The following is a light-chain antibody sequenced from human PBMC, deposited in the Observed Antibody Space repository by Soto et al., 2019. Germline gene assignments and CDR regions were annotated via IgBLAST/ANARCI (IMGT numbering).Light chain of an antibody. V-gene: IGLV2-14*01. Sequence: QSVLTQPASVSGSPGQSITISCTGTSSDVGGYDYVAWYQQDPGKAPKLMISDVSNRPSGVSNRFSGSKSGNTASLTISGLQAEDEADYYCSSYTSTSTLYVFGTGTKLTVL. J-gene: IGLJ1*01. CDR1: SSDVGGYDY. CDR2: DVS. CDR3: SSYTSTSTLYV.